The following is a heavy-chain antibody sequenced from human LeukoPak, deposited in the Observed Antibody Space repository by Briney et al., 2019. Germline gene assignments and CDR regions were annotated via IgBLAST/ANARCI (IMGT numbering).Heavy chain of an antibody. V-gene: IGHV3-23*01. CDR2: ISDSGSSR. Sequence: GSLRLSCAASRFTFSTYAMSWVRQAPGKGLEWVSSISDSGSSRYYADSVKGRFTISRDNSKNTLYLQMNSLRAEDTAIYYCAKPSYYDSSAYAFDIWGQGTMVTVSS. J-gene: IGHJ3*02. D-gene: IGHD3-22*01. CDR3: AKPSYYDSSAYAFDI. CDR1: RFTFSTYA.